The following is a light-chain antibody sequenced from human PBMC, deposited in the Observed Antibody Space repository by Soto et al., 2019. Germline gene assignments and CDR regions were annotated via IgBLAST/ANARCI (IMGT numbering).Light chain of an antibody. CDR3: QQLMIYPRT. J-gene: IGKJ1*01. V-gene: IGKV1-9*01. CDR2: AAS. CDR1: QDINSY. Sequence: DIQLTQSPSFLSASVGDRVTITCRASQDINSYLAWYQQKPGKAPKLLIYAASTLQSAVPSRFSGGGSGTEFSLTTSSRQPEDVATDYCQQLMIYPRTFGQGTKVEF.